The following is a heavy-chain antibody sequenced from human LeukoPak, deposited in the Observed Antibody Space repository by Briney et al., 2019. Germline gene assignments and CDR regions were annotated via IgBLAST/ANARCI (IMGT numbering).Heavy chain of an antibody. CDR1: GFPFSSCG. J-gene: IGHJ4*02. V-gene: IGHV3-30*18. CDR2: ISYDGSKK. D-gene: IGHD3-10*01. Sequence: GGSLRLSCAASGFPFSSCGMHWVRQTPGKGLEWVAVISYDGSKKYEVDSVRGRFTISRDNSKNTLYLQMNSLRAEDTAVYYCAKGELPSHHYGSGNYYNVNFWGQGTLVTVSS. CDR3: AKGELPSHHYGSGNYYNVNF.